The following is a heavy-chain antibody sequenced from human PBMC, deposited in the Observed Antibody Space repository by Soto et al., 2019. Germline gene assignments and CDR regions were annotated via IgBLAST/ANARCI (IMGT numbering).Heavy chain of an antibody. D-gene: IGHD2-21*02. Sequence: QVQLVESGGGLVKPGGSLRLSCAASGFIFSDYYMSWIRQAPGKGLEWVSYISSSSSYTNYADSVKGRFTISRDNAKKSLYLDMSSRRAEDTAVYYCARDLAYCGGDCYPGYFDYWGQGILVTVSS. J-gene: IGHJ4*02. CDR3: ARDLAYCGGDCYPGYFDY. CDR1: GFIFSDYY. V-gene: IGHV3-11*06. CDR2: ISSSSSYT.